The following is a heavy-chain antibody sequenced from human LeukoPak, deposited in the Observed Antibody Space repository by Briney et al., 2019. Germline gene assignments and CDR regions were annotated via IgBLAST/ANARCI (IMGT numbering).Heavy chain of an antibody. V-gene: IGHV1-2*02. Sequence: ASVKVSCKASGYTFTGYYLFWVRRAPGQGLEWMGWINPNSGETNYAQRFQGRVTMTWDTSITTAWDTPISTAYMELSRLKYDDTAVYYCARLYSGSGSPHFFDYWGQGTLVTVSS. CDR2: INPNSGET. D-gene: IGHD3-10*01. CDR3: ARLYSGSGSPHFFDY. CDR1: GYTFTGYY. J-gene: IGHJ4*02.